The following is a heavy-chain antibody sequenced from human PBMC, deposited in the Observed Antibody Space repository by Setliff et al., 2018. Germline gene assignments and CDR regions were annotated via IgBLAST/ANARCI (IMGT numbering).Heavy chain of an antibody. Sequence: SETLSLTCTVSGGSISSHYWSWIRQPPGKGLEWIGYIYYSGSTNYNPSLKSRVTISVDTSKNQFSLKLSSVTAADTAVYYCARDLDLNYNFWSGYYCGNAFDIWGQGTMVTVSS. CDR1: GGSISSHY. D-gene: IGHD3-3*01. J-gene: IGHJ3*02. CDR2: IYYSGST. CDR3: ARDLDLNYNFWSGYYCGNAFDI. V-gene: IGHV4-59*11.